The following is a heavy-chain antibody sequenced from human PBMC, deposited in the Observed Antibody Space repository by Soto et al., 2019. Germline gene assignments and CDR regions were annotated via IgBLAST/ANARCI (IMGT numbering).Heavy chain of an antibody. J-gene: IGHJ5*02. CDR2: IYYSGST. Sequence: SETLSLTCTVSGGSISSYYWSWIRQPPGKGLEWIGYIYYSGSTNYNPSLKSRVTISVDTSKNQFSLKLSSVTAADTAVYYCAREIGYSGYGGSFLIEFYPWGQGTLVTVSS. CDR1: GGSISSYY. V-gene: IGHV4-59*01. CDR3: AREIGYSGYGGSFLIEFYP. D-gene: IGHD5-12*01.